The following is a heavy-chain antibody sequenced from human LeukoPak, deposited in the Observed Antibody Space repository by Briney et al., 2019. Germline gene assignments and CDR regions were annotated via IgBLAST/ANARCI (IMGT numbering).Heavy chain of an antibody. CDR2: VLSGGTT. V-gene: IGHV3-66*01. Sequence: GGSLRLSCAASGFTVSSNYTTWVRQTPGKGLEWVSVVLSGGTTYYADSVKGRFTISTDNSKNTLYLQMNSLRAEDTAVYYCARDGQTSSIWFDFWGQGTLVTVSS. CDR1: GFTVSSNY. CDR3: ARDGQTSSIWFDF. D-gene: IGHD6-13*01. J-gene: IGHJ4*02.